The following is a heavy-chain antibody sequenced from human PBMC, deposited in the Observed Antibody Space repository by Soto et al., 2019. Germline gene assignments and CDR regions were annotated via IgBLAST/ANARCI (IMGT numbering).Heavy chain of an antibody. D-gene: IGHD6-19*01. CDR1: GGSISSYY. CDR3: ARGLAVAGLFDY. CDR2: IYYSGST. J-gene: IGHJ4*02. V-gene: IGHV4-59*01. Sequence: PSETLSLTCTVSGGSISSYYWSWIRQPPGKGLGWIGYIYYSGSTNYNPSLKSRVTISVDTSKNQFSLKLSSVTAADTAVYYCARGLAVAGLFDYWGQGTLVTVSS.